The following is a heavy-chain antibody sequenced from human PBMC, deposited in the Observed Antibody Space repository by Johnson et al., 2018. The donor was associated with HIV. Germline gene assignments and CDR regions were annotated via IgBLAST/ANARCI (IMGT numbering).Heavy chain of an antibody. J-gene: IGHJ3*02. CDR2: ISYDGGSK. Sequence: QVQLVVSGGGLVQPGGSLRLSCAASGFTFSSYPMHWVRQAPGKGLEWVAIISYDGGSKYYADYVKGRFTVSRDNSKNTLYLQINSLRPEDTAVYYCARLPSGYSRDDLDIWGQGTMVTVSS. V-gene: IGHV3-30*04. CDR3: ARLPSGYSRDDLDI. D-gene: IGHD5-18*01. CDR1: GFTFSSYP.